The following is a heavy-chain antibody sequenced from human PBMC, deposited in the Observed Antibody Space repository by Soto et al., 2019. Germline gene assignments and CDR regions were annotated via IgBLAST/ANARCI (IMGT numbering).Heavy chain of an antibody. CDR2: IIPIFGTA. V-gene: IGHV1-69*06. CDR1: GGTFSSDA. D-gene: IGHD6-19*01. J-gene: IGHJ5*02. Sequence: SVKVSCKASGGTFSSDAISWVRQAPGQGLEWMGGIIPIFGTANYAQKFQGRVTITADKSTSTAYMELSSLRSEDTAVYYCARDIAVAGSNWFDPWGQGTLVTVSS. CDR3: ARDIAVAGSNWFDP.